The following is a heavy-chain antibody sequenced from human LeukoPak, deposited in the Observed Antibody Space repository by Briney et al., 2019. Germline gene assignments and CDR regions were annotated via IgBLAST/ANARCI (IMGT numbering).Heavy chain of an antibody. J-gene: IGHJ3*01. D-gene: IGHD4-17*01. V-gene: IGHV3-7*05. CDR1: GFTFSSYW. CDR3: TTYSAFDV. Sequence: GGSLRLSCAASGFTFSSYWMKWVRQAPGKGLEWVASIKHDGSEIHYVDSVRGRFTISRDNAKKSLYLQMNSLRAEDTALYYCTTYSAFDVWGQGTMVTVYS. CDR2: IKHDGSEI.